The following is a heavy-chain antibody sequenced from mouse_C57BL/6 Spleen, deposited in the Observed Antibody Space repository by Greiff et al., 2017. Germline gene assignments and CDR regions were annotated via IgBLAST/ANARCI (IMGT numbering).Heavy chain of an antibody. D-gene: IGHD1-1*01. Sequence: VQLQQSGGGLVQPGESLKLSCESNEYEFPSHDMSWVRKTPEKRLELVAAINSDGGSTYYPDTMERRFIISRDNTKKTLYLQMSSLRSEDTALYYCARHRYYGSSEEWYFDVWGTGTTVTVSS. J-gene: IGHJ1*03. CDR1: EYEFPSHD. CDR2: INSDGGST. CDR3: ARHRYYGSSEEWYFDV. V-gene: IGHV5-2*01.